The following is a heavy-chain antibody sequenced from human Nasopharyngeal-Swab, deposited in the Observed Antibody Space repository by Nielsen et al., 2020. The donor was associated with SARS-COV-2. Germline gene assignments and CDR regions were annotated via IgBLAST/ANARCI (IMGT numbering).Heavy chain of an antibody. Sequence: MRQRPGKGLDGVGEINHRGSTNYNPSHKSRSTISVVKSKNHFYLKLRSVTAAVTAVYYCARCKRSNYFRVSPPNWFDPWGQGTLVTVSS. CDR2: INHRGST. CDR3: ARCKRSNYFRVSPPNWFDP. V-gene: IGHV4-34*01. D-gene: IGHD2/OR15-2a*01. J-gene: IGHJ5*02.